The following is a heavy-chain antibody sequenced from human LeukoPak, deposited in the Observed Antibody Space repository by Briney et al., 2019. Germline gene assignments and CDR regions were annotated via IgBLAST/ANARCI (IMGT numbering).Heavy chain of an antibody. D-gene: IGHD6-13*01. J-gene: IGHJ3*02. CDR3: AKDTAWGYSSSWYDAFDI. Sequence: PGGSLRLSCAASGFTFSSYSMNWVRQAPGKGLEWVSAISGSGGSTYYADSVKGRFTISRDNSKNTLYLQMNSLRAEDTAVYYCAKDTAWGYSSSWYDAFDIWGQGTTVTVSS. CDR1: GFTFSSYS. V-gene: IGHV3-23*01. CDR2: ISGSGGST.